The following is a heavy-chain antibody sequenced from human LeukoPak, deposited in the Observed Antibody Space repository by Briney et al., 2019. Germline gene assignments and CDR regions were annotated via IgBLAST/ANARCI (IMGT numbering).Heavy chain of an antibody. Sequence: PGGSLRLSCAASGFTFSSYAMSWVRQAPGKGLEWVSAISGSGGSTYYADSVKGRFTISRDNSKDTLYLQMNSLRAEDTAVYYCAKCPPPSYYDSWSGSNWFDPWGQGTLVTVSS. V-gene: IGHV3-23*01. CDR1: GFTFSSYA. CDR3: AKCPPPSYYDSWSGSNWFDP. D-gene: IGHD3-3*01. J-gene: IGHJ5*02. CDR2: ISGSGGST.